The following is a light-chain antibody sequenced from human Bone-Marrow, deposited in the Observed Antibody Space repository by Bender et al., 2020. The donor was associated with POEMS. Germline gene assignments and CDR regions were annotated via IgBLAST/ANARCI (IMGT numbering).Light chain of an antibody. Sequence: QSVLTQPPSASGTPGQRVTISCSGSNSNIGTNAVNWYQQFPGTAPKLLSYSDNQRPSGVPYRFYAFKSGTSASLAISGLQSEDGADYYGAAWDAGLSGGVFGGGTKLTVL. CDR2: SDN. J-gene: IGLJ3*02. CDR3: AAWDAGLSGGV. V-gene: IGLV1-44*01. CDR1: NSNIGTNA.